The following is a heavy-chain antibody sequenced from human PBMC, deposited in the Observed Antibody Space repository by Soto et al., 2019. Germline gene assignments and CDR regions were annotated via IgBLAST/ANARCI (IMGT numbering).Heavy chain of an antibody. D-gene: IGHD3-22*01. CDR2: VSVSGGTT. CDR1: VFMFSNYA. V-gene: IGHV3-23*01. J-gene: IGHJ4*02. CDR3: AKGLYYYDSSGYRLFDY. Sequence: GWSLRLSCASSVFMFSNYAMSWVRQAPGKGLEWVSTVSVSGGTTYYADSLKGRFTISRDNSKKTVYLQMNRLRADDTAIYYCAKGLYYYDSSGYRLFDYWGQGTLATV.